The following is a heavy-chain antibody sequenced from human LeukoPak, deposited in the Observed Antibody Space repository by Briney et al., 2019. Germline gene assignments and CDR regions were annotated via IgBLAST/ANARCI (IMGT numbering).Heavy chain of an antibody. Sequence: GASVKLSCKASGYTFTSYGISWVRQAPGQGLEWMGWISAYNGNTNYAEKLQGRVTMTTDTSTSTAYMELRSLRTADTAVYYWARVLQPWLPPQYYFDYWGQGTLVTVSS. V-gene: IGHV1-18*01. CDR1: GYTFTSYG. CDR2: ISAYNGNT. D-gene: IGHD5-18*01. J-gene: IGHJ4*02. CDR3: ARVLQPWLPPQYYFDY.